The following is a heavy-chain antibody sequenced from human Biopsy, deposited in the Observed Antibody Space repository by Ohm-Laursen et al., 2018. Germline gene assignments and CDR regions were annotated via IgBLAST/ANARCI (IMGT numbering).Heavy chain of an antibody. D-gene: IGHD4-17*01. CDR1: GYSFTSYY. CDR2: INPSGSTT. V-gene: IGHV1-46*01. J-gene: IGHJ4*02. Sequence: ASVKVSCKASGYSFTSYYMHWVRQAPGHGLEWMGMINPSGSTTSYPQIFQGRVTMTRDTSKSTVYMELSSLRSADTAVYFCARNTGYGDLYYFDYWGQGTLVTVSS. CDR3: ARNTGYGDLYYFDY.